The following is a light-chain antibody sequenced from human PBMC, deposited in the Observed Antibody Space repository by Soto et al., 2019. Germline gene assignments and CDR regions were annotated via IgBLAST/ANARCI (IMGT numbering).Light chain of an antibody. J-gene: IGKJ1*01. V-gene: IGKV1-5*01. CDR2: DAS. CDR1: QSVSGW. Sequence: DIRITQSPSTLSASVGDTFTFTCRASQSVSGWLAWYQQKPGEAPKLLIYDASALPRGVPSRFSGSGSGTKFTLTIASLQPDDFATYYCQQYETFSGTFGPGTKVDIK. CDR3: QQYETFSGT.